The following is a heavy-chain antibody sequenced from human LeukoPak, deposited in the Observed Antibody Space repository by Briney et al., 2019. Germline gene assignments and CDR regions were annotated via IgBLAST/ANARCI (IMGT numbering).Heavy chain of an antibody. CDR3: ARADPSPAIDY. Sequence: ASVKVSCKASGYTFIGYYMHWVRQAPGQGLEWMGWINPNSGDTNYAQKFQGRVTMTRDTSISTAYMEVSRLRSDDTAVYYCARADPSPAIDYWGQGTLVTVSS. J-gene: IGHJ4*02. V-gene: IGHV1-2*02. CDR1: GYTFIGYY. CDR2: INPNSGDT.